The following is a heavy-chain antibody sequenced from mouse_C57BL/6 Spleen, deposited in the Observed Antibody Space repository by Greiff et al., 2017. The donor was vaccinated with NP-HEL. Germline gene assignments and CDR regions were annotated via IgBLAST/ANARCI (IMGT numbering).Heavy chain of an antibody. CDR3: AKGITTVVARGYYAMDY. CDR2: INPGSGGT. D-gene: IGHD1-1*01. V-gene: IGHV1-54*01. J-gene: IGHJ4*01. CDR1: GYAFTNYL. Sequence: QVQLQQSGAELVRPGTSVKVSCKASGYAFTNYLIEWVKQRPGQGLEWIGVINPGSGGTNYNEKFKGKATLTADKSSSTAYMQLSSLTSEDSAVYFCAKGITTVVARGYYAMDYWGQGTSVTVSS.